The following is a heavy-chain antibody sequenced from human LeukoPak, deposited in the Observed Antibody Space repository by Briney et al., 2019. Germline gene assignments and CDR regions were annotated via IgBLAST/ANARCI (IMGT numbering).Heavy chain of an antibody. J-gene: IGHJ5*02. CDR2: INPNSGGT. V-gene: IGHV1-2*06. CDR1: GYTFTGYY. D-gene: IGHD1-1*01. Sequence: ASVKVSCKASGYTFTGYYMHWVRQAPGQGHELLGRINPNSGGTNYSQKFQDRVTMTSDTSISTAYMELSRLTSDDTAVYHCARAGETNSNWFDPWGQGTLVTVSS. CDR3: ARAGETNSNWFDP.